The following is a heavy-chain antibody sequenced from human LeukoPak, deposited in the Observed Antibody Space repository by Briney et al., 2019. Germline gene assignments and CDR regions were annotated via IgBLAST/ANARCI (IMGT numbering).Heavy chain of an antibody. CDR2: IKQDGSEK. D-gene: IGHD6-13*01. Sequence: GGSLRLSCAASGFTFSSYWMSWVRQAPGKGLEWVANIKQDGSEKYYVDSVKGRFTISRDNAKNSLYLQMNSLRAEDTAVYYCARDIRSRYRYFDYWGQGTLVTVSS. V-gene: IGHV3-7*01. CDR1: GFTFSSYW. J-gene: IGHJ4*02. CDR3: ARDIRSRYRYFDY.